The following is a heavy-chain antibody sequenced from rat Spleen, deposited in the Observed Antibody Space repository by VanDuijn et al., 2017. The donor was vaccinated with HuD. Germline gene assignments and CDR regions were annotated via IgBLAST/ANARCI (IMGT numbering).Heavy chain of an antibody. Sequence: EVQLQESGPGLVKPSQSLSLTCSVTGYSITSSYRWNCIRKFPGNKLEWMGYINSAGTTNYNPSLKSRISITRDTSKNQFFLQVNSVNSEDTATYYCARSRYNNYVMDAWGQGVSVTVSA. CDR3: ARSRYNNYVMDA. D-gene: IGHD1-10*01. V-gene: IGHV3-3*01. J-gene: IGHJ4*01. CDR1: GYSITSSYR. CDR2: INSAGTT.